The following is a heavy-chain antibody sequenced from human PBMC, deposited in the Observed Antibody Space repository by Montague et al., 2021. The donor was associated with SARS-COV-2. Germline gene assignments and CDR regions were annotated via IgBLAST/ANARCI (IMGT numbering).Heavy chain of an antibody. Sequence: SETLSLTCTVSGGSISSYYWSWIRQPPGKGLEWIGYIYYSGSTNYNPSLKSRVTISVDTSKNQFSLKLSSVTAAATAVYYCARAGSGSYSFYDYYGMDVWGPGTTVTVSS. CDR2: IYYSGST. CDR1: GGSISSYY. CDR3: ARAGSGSYSFYDYYGMDV. J-gene: IGHJ6*02. D-gene: IGHD3-10*01. V-gene: IGHV4-59*08.